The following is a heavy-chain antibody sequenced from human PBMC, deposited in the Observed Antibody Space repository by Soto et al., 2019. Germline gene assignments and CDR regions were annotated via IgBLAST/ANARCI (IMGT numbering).Heavy chain of an antibody. Sequence: ESGGGLVKPGGSLRLSCAASGFTFSSYSMNWVRQAPGKGLEWVSSISSSSSYIYYADSVKGRFTISRDNAKNSLYLQMNSLRAEDTAVYYCARDVPTAMGKDAFHIWGQGTMVTVSS. CDR3: ARDVPTAMGKDAFHI. D-gene: IGHD5-18*01. CDR1: GFTFSSYS. J-gene: IGHJ3*02. CDR2: ISSSSSYI. V-gene: IGHV3-21*01.